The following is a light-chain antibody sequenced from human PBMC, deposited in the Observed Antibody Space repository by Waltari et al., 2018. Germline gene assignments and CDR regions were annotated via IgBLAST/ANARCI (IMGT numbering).Light chain of an antibody. CDR1: QSITRNN. Sequence: IVLTQAPGTLYLSRGEIANLSCRASQSITRNNVAWYQQIPDQAPRLLIYEASSRAPGSPDSFSGSGSAIDFTLTVSRLEPADFLVYYCQQHGSLLWTFGQGTK. CDR2: EAS. V-gene: IGKV3-20*01. J-gene: IGKJ1*01. CDR3: QQHGSLLWT.